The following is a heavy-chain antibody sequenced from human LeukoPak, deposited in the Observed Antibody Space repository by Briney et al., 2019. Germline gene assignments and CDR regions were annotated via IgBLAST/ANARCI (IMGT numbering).Heavy chain of an antibody. CDR3: ARSYCSSTSCYSPDY. CDR2: MNPKSGNT. D-gene: IGHD2-2*01. Sequence: ASVKVSCKASGYTLTSYDINWVRQATGQGPEWMGWMNPKSGNTVYAQKFQGRVTITRNTPISTVYMELRSLRSEDTAVYYCARSYCSSTSCYSPDYWGQGTLVTVSS. CDR1: GYTLTSYD. V-gene: IGHV1-8*01. J-gene: IGHJ4*02.